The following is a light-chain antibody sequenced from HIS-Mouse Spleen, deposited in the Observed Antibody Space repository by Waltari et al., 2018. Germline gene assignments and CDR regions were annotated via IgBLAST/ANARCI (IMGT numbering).Light chain of an antibody. CDR1: ALPTKY. J-gene: IGLJ2*01. CDR2: DDS. V-gene: IGLV3-10*01. Sequence: SYELTQPPSVSVSPGQTARINCSGDALPTKYAYWYQQKSGQAPVLVIYDDSKRPSGIPDRFSGSSSGTMATLTISGAQVEDEADYYCYSTDSSGNHRVFGGGTKLTVL. CDR3: YSTDSSGNHRV.